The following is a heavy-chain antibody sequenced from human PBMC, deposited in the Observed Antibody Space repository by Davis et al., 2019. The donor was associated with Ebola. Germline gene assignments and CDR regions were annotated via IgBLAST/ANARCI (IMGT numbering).Heavy chain of an antibody. J-gene: IGHJ6*02. Sequence: SETLSLTCAVYGASFSGYYWSWIRQPPGKGLDWIGEINHHGSTTYNPSLQSRVTISVDTSKNQFSLKLSSVTAADTAVYYCARFGYYRGYYGMDVWGQGTTVTVSS. V-gene: IGHV4-34*01. CDR3: ARFGYYRGYYGMDV. D-gene: IGHD3-3*01. CDR2: INHHGST. CDR1: GASFSGYY.